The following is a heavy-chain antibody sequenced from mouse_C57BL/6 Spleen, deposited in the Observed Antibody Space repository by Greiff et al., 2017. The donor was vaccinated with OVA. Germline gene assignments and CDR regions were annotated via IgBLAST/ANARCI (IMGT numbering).Heavy chain of an antibody. D-gene: IGHD3-2*02. V-gene: IGHV1-61*01. CDR3: ARGEAAQAYYFDY. CDR2: IYPSDSET. J-gene: IGHJ2*01. Sequence: VQLQQPGAELVRPGSSVKLSCKASGYTFTSYWMDWVKQRPGQGLEWIGNIYPSDSETHYNQKFKDKATLTVDKSSSTAYMQLSSLTSEDSAVYYCARGEAAQAYYFDYWGQGTTLTVSS. CDR1: GYTFTSYW.